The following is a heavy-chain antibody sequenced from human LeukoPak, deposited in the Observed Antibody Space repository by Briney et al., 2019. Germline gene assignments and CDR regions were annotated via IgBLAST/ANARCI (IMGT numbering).Heavy chain of an antibody. CDR3: ARVRRTAY. CDR2: ITPSGGST. V-gene: IGHV1-46*01. Sequence: ASVTVSCTASGYTFTIYYMQWVRQAPGQGLEWMGIITPSGGSTSYAQKFQGRVTMTRDTSTSTVYMELSSLRSEDTAVYYCARVRRTAYWGQGTLVTVSS. CDR1: GYTFTIYY. D-gene: IGHD1-14*01. J-gene: IGHJ4*02.